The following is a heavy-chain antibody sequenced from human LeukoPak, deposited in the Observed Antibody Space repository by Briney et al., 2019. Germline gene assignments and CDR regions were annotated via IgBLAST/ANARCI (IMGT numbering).Heavy chain of an antibody. CDR2: IFGSGGNP. D-gene: IGHD6-19*01. Sequence: PGGSLRLSCAASGFTFTRYAMYWVRQAPGKGLEWVSGIFGSGGNPHYADSVKGRFTISRDNYQNTVYLQMNSLRAEDTAVYYCAKTTTGYSSGRYPGWPVDYWGQGTLVTVSS. CDR1: GFTFTRYA. J-gene: IGHJ4*02. CDR3: AKTTTGYSSGRYPGWPVDY. V-gene: IGHV3-23*01.